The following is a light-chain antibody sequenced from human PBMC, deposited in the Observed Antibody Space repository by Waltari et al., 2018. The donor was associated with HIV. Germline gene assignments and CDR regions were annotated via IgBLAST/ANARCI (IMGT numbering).Light chain of an antibody. J-gene: IGLJ3*02. V-gene: IGLV2-8*01. CDR2: EVN. CDR1: SSDVGGSKY. CDR3: NSYAGSNNWV. Sequence: QSALTQPPSASGSPGQSVTISCTGTSSDVGGSKYVSWYQQHPGKAPKLMIYEVNKRPSGFPDRLSGSKSANTASLTVSGLQADDEADYYCNSYAGSNNWVFGGGTKLTVL.